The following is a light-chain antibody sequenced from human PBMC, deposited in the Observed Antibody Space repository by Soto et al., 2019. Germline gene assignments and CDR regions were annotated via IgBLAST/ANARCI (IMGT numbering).Light chain of an antibody. CDR2: GAS. CDR1: QSVSSNY. V-gene: IGKV3-20*01. Sequence: ILLTQSPCTLSLSPGERATLSCRASQSVSSNYLAWYQQKPGQAPRLLIYGASRRATGIPDRFSGSGSGTDFTLTINRLEPEDFAVYYCQQYGGSPLTFGGGTKVDIK. J-gene: IGKJ4*01. CDR3: QQYGGSPLT.